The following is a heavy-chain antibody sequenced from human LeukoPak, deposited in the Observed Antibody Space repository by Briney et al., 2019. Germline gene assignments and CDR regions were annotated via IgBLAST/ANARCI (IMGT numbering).Heavy chain of an antibody. Sequence: SETLSLTCAVYGGSFSGYYWSWIRQPPGKGLEWIGEINHSGSTNYNPSLKSRVTISVGTSKNQFSLKLSSVTAADTALYYCARETSQKGAHYMDVWGKGTTVTISS. V-gene: IGHV4-34*01. CDR3: ARETSQKGAHYMDV. D-gene: IGHD3-16*01. CDR1: GGSFSGYY. CDR2: INHSGST. J-gene: IGHJ6*03.